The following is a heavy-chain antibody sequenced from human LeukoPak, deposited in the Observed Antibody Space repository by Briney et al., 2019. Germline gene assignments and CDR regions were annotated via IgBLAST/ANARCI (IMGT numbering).Heavy chain of an antibody. CDR1: GGSISSGGYY. CDR3: ARLRSVAGGTFYFDY. J-gene: IGHJ4*02. Sequence: SETLSLTCTVSGGSISSGGYYWSWLRQFPGKGLEWLYYISYSGTTYYNPSLKSRVTISVATSKNQFSLKLTSVTAADTAVYYCARLRSVAGGTFYFDYWGQGILVTVSS. CDR2: ISYSGTT. V-gene: IGHV4-31*03. D-gene: IGHD6-13*01.